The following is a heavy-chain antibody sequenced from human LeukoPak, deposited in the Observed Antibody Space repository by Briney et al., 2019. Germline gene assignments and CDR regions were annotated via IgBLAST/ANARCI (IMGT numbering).Heavy chain of an antibody. D-gene: IGHD6-13*01. Sequence: PGGSLRLSCAASGFIFSNYWMTWVRQAPGEGLEWVANIKEDGSEKYYLDSVSGRFTISRDNAKNSLYLQMNSLRAEDTAVYYCVKVSIAVAGSDYWGQGTLVTVFS. CDR1: GFIFSNYW. CDR2: IKEDGSEK. J-gene: IGHJ4*02. V-gene: IGHV3-7*01. CDR3: VKVSIAVAGSDY.